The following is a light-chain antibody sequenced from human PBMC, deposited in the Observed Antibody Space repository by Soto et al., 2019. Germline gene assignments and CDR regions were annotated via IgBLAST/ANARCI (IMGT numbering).Light chain of an antibody. V-gene: IGLV2-14*01. CDR2: GVT. Sequence: QSALTQPASVSGPPGQSITITCTGTTSDVGGDKFVSWYQHHPGKAPKLMIYGVTNRPSGVSDRFSGSKSGNTASLTISGLQAEDEADYYCSSYANNHYVFGTGTKVTVL. J-gene: IGLJ1*01. CDR3: SSYANNHYV. CDR1: TSDVGGDKF.